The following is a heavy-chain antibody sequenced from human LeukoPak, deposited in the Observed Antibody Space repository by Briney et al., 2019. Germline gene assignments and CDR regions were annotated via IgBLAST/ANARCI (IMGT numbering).Heavy chain of an antibody. J-gene: IGHJ3*02. CDR2: IYYSGST. CDR1: GGSISSSSYY. D-gene: IGHD3-16*02. Sequence: SETLSLTCTVSGGSISSSSYYWGWIRQPPGKGLEWLGSIYYSGSTYYNPSLKSRVTISVDTSKNQFSLKLSSVTAADTAVYYCGHVWGSYRFYAFDIWGQGTMVTVSS. CDR3: GHVWGSYRFYAFDI. V-gene: IGHV4-39*07.